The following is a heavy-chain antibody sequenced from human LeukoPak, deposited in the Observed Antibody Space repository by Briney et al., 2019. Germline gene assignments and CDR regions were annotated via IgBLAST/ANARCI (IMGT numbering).Heavy chain of an antibody. V-gene: IGHV3-7*03. D-gene: IGHD7-27*01. CDR1: GFTFSNYW. J-gene: IGHJ4*02. CDR3: ARVSRWGLNHNPHY. Sequence: GGSLRLSCAASGFTFSNYWMSWVRQAPGKGLEWVANIKHDGSEGYYVDSVKGRFTISRDNAMNSLYMQMNSLRAEDTAVYYCARVSRWGLNHNPHYWGQGTLVTVSS. CDR2: IKHDGSEG.